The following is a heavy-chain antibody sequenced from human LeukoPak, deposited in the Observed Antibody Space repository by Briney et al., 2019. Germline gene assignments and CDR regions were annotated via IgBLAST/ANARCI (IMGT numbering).Heavy chain of an antibody. V-gene: IGHV1-24*01. J-gene: IGHJ4*02. Sequence: GASVKVSCKVSGYTLTELSMHWVRQAPGKGLEWMGGFDPEDGETIYAQKFQGRVTMTEDTSTDTAYMELSSLRSEDTAVYYCATDRGYRYGYGFDYWGQGTLVTVSS. D-gene: IGHD5-18*01. CDR2: FDPEDGET. CDR1: GYTLTELS. CDR3: ATDRGYRYGYGFDY.